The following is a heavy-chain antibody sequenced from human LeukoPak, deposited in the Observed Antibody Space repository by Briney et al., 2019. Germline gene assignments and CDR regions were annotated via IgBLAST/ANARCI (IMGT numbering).Heavy chain of an antibody. CDR1: GFTFSSYA. J-gene: IGHJ4*02. V-gene: IGHV3-23*01. CDR3: AKDAIFGVVLYDY. Sequence: GGSLRLSCAPSGFTFSSYAMSWVRQAPGTGLEWVSAISGSGGSTYYADSVKGRFTISRDNSKNTLYLQMNSLRAEDTAVYYCAKDAIFGVVLYDYWGQGTLVTVSS. CDR2: ISGSGGST. D-gene: IGHD3-3*01.